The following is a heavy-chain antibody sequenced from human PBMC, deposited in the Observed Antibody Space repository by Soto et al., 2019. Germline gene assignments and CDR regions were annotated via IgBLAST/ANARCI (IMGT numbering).Heavy chain of an antibody. CDR1: GYCISSGYY. J-gene: IGHJ4*02. CDR2: IYHIGST. V-gene: IGHV4-38-2*01. D-gene: IGHD2-21*01. CDR3: AASIVALPTAWAFDY. Sequence: KPXASLSLTCAVCGYCISSGYYWCWIRQPPGKGLQWIGGIYHIGSTYYNPSLRSRVTISLDKSKNRFSLKMTSVTAADTAMYYCAASIVALPTAWAFDYCGQGPLVTVSS.